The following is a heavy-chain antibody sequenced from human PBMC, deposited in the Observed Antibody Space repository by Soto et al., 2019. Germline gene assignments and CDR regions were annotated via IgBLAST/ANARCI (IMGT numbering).Heavy chain of an antibody. V-gene: IGHV3-30*18. D-gene: IGHD1-26*01. J-gene: IGHJ4*02. Sequence: PGGSLRLSCAASGFTFSSYGMHWVRQAPGKGLEWVAVISYDGTNKYYADSVKGRFTISRDNSKNTLYLQMNSLRVEDTAVYYCAKDILYSGSYSDYWGQGTLVTVSS. CDR2: ISYDGTNK. CDR1: GFTFSSYG. CDR3: AKDILYSGSYSDY.